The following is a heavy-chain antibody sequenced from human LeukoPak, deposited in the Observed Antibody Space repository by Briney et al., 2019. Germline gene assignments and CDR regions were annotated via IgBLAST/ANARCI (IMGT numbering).Heavy chain of an antibody. CDR3: ARDKDWAFDI. Sequence: PGGSLRLSCAVSGFTFSNYWMTWVRQAPGKGLEWVSYITSSSSIIYADSVKGRFTISRDNAKNSLYLQMNSLRDEDTAVYYCARDKDWAFDIWGQGTMVTVSS. J-gene: IGHJ3*02. D-gene: IGHD2-21*01. CDR2: ITSSSSI. V-gene: IGHV3-48*02. CDR1: GFTFSNYW.